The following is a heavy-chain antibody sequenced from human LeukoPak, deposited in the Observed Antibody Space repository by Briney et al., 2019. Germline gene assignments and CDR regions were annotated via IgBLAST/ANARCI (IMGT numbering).Heavy chain of an antibody. Sequence: SETLSLTCTVSGGSISSNEYFWGWIRQPPGKELEWIANIFYTGSTFYNPSLKSRVTISVDTSSNQFSLKLSSVTAADTAVYYCARGFVLVAFDIWGQGTMVTVSS. CDR1: GGSISSNEYF. J-gene: IGHJ3*02. V-gene: IGHV4-39*07. CDR3: ARGFVLVAFDI. CDR2: IFYTGST. D-gene: IGHD2-8*01.